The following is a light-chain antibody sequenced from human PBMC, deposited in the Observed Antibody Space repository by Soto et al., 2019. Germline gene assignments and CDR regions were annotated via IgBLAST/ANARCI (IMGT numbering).Light chain of an antibody. CDR3: QQYDKYWT. CDR2: KAS. Sequence: NQTTQSPRTLSASLRDSGTITCRASQLISSWLAWYQQKPGKAPKRLMYKASRLERGVPSKSSGSESGTEFTLTITSLQADDFATYYCQQYDKYWTFGEGTKVDIK. CDR1: QLISSW. J-gene: IGKJ1*01. V-gene: IGKV1-5*03.